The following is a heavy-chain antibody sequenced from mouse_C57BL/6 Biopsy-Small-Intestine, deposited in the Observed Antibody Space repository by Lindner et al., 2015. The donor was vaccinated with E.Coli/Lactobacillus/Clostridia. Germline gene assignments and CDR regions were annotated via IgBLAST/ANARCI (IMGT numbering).Heavy chain of an antibody. J-gene: IGHJ3*01. CDR1: GYTFTDYF. Sequence: SVKVSCKASGYTFTDYFIHWVRQAPGQGLEWMGWINPKRGYTTYAPRFHGRVTLTRDTSISTAYMELNILTSADTAMYYCARDFAPRPTFGSSWYEGDAFEIWGQGALITVS. V-gene: IGHV1-84*02. CDR2: INPKRGYT. CDR3: ARDFAPRPTFGSSWYEGDAFEI. D-gene: IGHD2-14*01.